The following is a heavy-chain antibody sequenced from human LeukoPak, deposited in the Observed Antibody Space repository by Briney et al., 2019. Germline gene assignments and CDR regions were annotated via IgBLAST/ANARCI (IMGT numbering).Heavy chain of an antibody. V-gene: IGHV3-7*03. D-gene: IGHD3-3*01. CDR2: IKQDGSEK. Sequence: PGGSLRLSCAASGFTFSSYWMSWVRQAPGKGLEWVANIKQDGSEKYYVDSVKGRFTISRDNAKNSLYLQMNSLRAEDTAAYYCTWSGYSFDYWGQGTLVTVSS. CDR3: TWSGYSFDY. CDR1: GFTFSSYW. J-gene: IGHJ4*02.